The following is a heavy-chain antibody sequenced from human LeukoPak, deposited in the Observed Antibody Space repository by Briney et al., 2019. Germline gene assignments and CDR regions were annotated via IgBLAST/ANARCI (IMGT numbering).Heavy chain of an antibody. D-gene: IGHD6-13*01. CDR1: GASISSGGYS. CDR2: TYHSGSN. J-gene: IGHJ4*02. Sequence: SQTLSLTCAVSGASISSGGYSWSWIRQPPGKGLEWIGYTYHSGSNYYNTSLKSLVTISVDRSKNQISLKLSSVTAADTAVYYCARAGYSSSWYPPGNYFDYWGQGTLVTVSS. CDR3: ARAGYSSSWYPPGNYFDY. V-gene: IGHV4-30-2*01.